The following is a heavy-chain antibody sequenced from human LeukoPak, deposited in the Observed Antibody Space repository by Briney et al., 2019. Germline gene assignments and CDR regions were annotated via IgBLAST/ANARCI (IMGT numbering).Heavy chain of an antibody. Sequence: GGSLRLSCAASGFTFSTYAVHWVRQAPGKGLDWVAVISSAGSHKYYADSVKGRFTISRDSSTLFLQMSSLRTEDTAVYYCARGSVFTPPPFDYWGQGTLVTVSS. CDR1: GFTFSTYA. D-gene: IGHD2-15*01. V-gene: IGHV3-30-3*01. J-gene: IGHJ4*02. CDR2: ISSAGSHK. CDR3: ARGSVFTPPPFDY.